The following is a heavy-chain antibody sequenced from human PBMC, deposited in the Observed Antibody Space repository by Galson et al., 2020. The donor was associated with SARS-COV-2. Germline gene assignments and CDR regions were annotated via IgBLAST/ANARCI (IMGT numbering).Heavy chain of an antibody. CDR1: GFTFSSYW. CDR2: IKQDGSEK. V-gene: IGHV3-7*03. Sequence: GGSLRLSCAASGFTFSSYWMSWVRQAPGKGLEWVANIKQDGSEKYYVDSVKGRFTISRDNAKNALYLQMNSLRAEDTAVYYCARGYYYGSGAMDVWGQGTTVTVSS. D-gene: IGHD3-10*01. CDR3: ARGYYYGSGAMDV. J-gene: IGHJ6*02.